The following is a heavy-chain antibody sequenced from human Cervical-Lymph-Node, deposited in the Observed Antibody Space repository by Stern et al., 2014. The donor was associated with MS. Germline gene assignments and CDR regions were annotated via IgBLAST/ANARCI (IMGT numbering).Heavy chain of an antibody. J-gene: IGHJ4*02. D-gene: IGHD1-26*01. Sequence: EVQLVESGAEVKKPGESLKISCKTAGYSFTNYWIGWVRKMPGKGLEWMGVIYPSDSDTRYSPAFQGQVIIPADKSIGTAYLQWRSLKASDSGIYYCARGAPPENWGQGTLVTVSS. CDR2: IYPSDSDT. V-gene: IGHV5-51*03. CDR1: GYSFTNYW. CDR3: ARGAPPEN.